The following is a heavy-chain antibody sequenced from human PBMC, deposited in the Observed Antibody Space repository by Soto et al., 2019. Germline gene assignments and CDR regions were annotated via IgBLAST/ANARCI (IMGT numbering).Heavy chain of an antibody. J-gene: IGHJ4*02. CDR2: INPNSGGT. D-gene: IGHD3-16*02. CDR1: GYTFTSYG. V-gene: IGHV1-2*04. Sequence: ASVKVSCKASGYTFTSYGISWVRQAPGQGLEWMGWINPNSGGTNYAQKFQGWVTMTRDTSISTAYMELSRLRSDDTAVYYCAREGLGDYIWGSYRAYFDYWGQGTLVTVSS. CDR3: AREGLGDYIWGSYRAYFDY.